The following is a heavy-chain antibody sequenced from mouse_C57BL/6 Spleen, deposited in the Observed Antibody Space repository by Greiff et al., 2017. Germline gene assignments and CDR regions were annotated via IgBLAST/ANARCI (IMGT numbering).Heavy chain of an antibody. V-gene: IGHV1-72*01. J-gene: IGHJ1*03. Sequence: VQLQLPGAELEKPGASVKLSCKASGYTFTSYWMHWVKQRPGRGLEWIGRIDPNSGGTKYNEKFKSKATLTVDKPSSTAYMQLSSLTSEDSAVYYCARNYYSNSFWDFDVWGTGTTVTVSS. CDR2: IDPNSGGT. D-gene: IGHD2-5*01. CDR3: ARNYYSNSFWDFDV. CDR1: GYTFTSYW.